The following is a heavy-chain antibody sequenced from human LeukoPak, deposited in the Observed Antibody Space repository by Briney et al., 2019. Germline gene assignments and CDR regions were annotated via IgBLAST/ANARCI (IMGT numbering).Heavy chain of an antibody. CDR2: IYYSGST. CDR3: ARGRSKGELPTYNWFDP. J-gene: IGHJ5*02. CDR1: GGSISSGGYY. Sequence: SQTLSLTCTVSGGSISSGGYYWSWIRQHPGKGLERIGYIYYSGSTYYNPSLKSRVTISVDTSKNQFSLKLSSVTAADTAVYYCARGRSKGELPTYNWFDPWGQGTLVTVSS. D-gene: IGHD1-26*01. V-gene: IGHV4-31*03.